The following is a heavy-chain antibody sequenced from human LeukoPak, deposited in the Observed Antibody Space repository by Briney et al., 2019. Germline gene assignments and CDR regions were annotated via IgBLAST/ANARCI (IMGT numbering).Heavy chain of an antibody. V-gene: IGHV3-7*03. D-gene: IGHD6-6*01. CDR3: ARSSYSSSSSV. J-gene: IGHJ3*01. Sequence: GSLRLSCAVSGFTFSGFWMSWSRQAPGKGLEWVASINSDGSEGYYADVVKGRFTISRDNAKNALYLQINSLRAEDTAVYYCARSSYSSSSSVWGQGTMVTVSS. CDR1: GFTFSGFW. CDR2: INSDGSEG.